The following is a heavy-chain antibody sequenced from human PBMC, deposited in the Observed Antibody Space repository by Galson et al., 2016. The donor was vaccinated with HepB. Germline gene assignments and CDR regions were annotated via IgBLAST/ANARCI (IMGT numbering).Heavy chain of an antibody. D-gene: IGHD4/OR15-4a*01. CDR1: GFTFANYA. Sequence: SLRLSCATSGFTFANYAIHWVRQVPGKGLEWVAFISSHGDDQEYADSVKGRFTISRDKPTSTVSLQMNSLRADDTAVYYCVRGQLVRYFDFWGQGALATVSS. V-gene: IGHV3-33*01. CDR3: VRGQLVRYFDF. J-gene: IGHJ4*02. CDR2: ISSHGDDQ.